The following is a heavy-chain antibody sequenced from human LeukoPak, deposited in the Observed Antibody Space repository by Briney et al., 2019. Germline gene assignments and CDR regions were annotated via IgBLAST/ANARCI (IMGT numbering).Heavy chain of an antibody. V-gene: IGHV3-23*01. D-gene: IGHD2-2*01. CDR2: ISVSGNT. CDR1: GFTLSSYA. J-gene: IGHJ5*02. Sequence: GGSLRLSCAASGFTLSSYAMSWVRQGPGKGLEWVSAISVSGNTYHADSVKGRFTISRDSSKNTLYLQMNSLRAGDAAVYYCAKVYDNQLLFNWFDPWGQGTLVTVSS. CDR3: AKVYDNQLLFNWFDP.